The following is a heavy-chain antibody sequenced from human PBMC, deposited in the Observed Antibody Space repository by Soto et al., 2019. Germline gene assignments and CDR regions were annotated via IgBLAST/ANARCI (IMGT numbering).Heavy chain of an antibody. CDR1: TSNLKNYA. CDR3: AKIKGAITFLHFDT. Sequence: EVFLSESGGGPVQPGGSLRLSCVDTTSNLKNYAMAWVRQAPGKGLEWVSALTDTGGGTYYAASVKGRFTISRDNSRNTLFLQMDRLRVDDTAVYYCAKIKGAITFLHFDTWGQGTLVTVSS. D-gene: IGHD3-16*01. CDR2: LTDTGGGT. J-gene: IGHJ4*02. V-gene: IGHV3-23*01.